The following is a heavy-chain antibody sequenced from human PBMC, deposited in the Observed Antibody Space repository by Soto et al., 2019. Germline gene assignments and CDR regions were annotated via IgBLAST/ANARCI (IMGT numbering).Heavy chain of an antibody. CDR1: GFTFSTYA. CDR2: VTFDGSNK. D-gene: IGHD3-22*01. J-gene: IGHJ3*01. V-gene: IGHV3-30-3*01. Sequence: GGSLRLSCAASGFTFSTYALHWVRQAPGKGLEWVATVTFDGSNKYHADSVEGRFTISRDDSKNTLYLQLNSLRAEDTAVYYCGRITLKTSVDTFDFWGQGTMVTVSS. CDR3: GRITLKTSVDTFDF.